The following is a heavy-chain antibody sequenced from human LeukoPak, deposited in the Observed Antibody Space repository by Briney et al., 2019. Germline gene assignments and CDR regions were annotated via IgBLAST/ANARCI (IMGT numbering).Heavy chain of an antibody. Sequence: GRSLRLSCAASGFTFDDYAMHWVRQVPGKGLKWVASISWNSGNIDYADSVKGRFTISRDNAKNSLYLQMNSLRPEDTALYYCAKDMSVLGSYNPFDYWGQGALVTV. D-gene: IGHD5-24*01. CDR1: GFTFDDYA. CDR3: AKDMSVLGSYNPFDY. CDR2: ISWNSGNI. J-gene: IGHJ4*02. V-gene: IGHV3-9*01.